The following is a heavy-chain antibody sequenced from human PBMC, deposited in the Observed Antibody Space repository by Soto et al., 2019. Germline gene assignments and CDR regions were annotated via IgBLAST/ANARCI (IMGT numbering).Heavy chain of an antibody. V-gene: IGHV1-69*13. CDR3: ARDAAARPGWFDP. CDR1: GGTFSSYA. Sequence: ASVKVSCKASGGTFSSYAISWVRQAPGQGLEWMGGIIPIFGTANYAQKFQGRVTITADESTSTAYMELSSLRSEDTAVYYCARDAAARPGWFDPWGQGTLVTVSS. D-gene: IGHD6-6*01. CDR2: IIPIFGTA. J-gene: IGHJ5*02.